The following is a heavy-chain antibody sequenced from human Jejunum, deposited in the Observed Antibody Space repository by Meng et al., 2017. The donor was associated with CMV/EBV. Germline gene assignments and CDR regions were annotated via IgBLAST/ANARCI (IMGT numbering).Heavy chain of an antibody. J-gene: IGHJ5*02. CDR1: TDW. CDR2: IYPADSDT. D-gene: IGHD3-3*01. Sequence: TDWIGWVRPMAGKGPEWMGIIYPADSDTRYSPAFQGQVTISADKSISTAFLQWSSLKASDTAMYYCARGAGRITVFGVVMSWFDPWGQGTLVTVSS. CDR3: ARGAGRITVFGVVMSWFDP. V-gene: IGHV5-51*01.